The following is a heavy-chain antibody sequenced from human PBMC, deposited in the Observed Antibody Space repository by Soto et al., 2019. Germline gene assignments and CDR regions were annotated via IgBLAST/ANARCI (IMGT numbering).Heavy chain of an antibody. J-gene: IGHJ6*02. Sequence: SETLSLTCTVSGGSISSYYWSWIRQPPGKGLEWIGDINYSGSTNYNPSLTSRVTISLDTTKNQFSLKLSSVSAADTAAYYTAGSGWFGKLLYYDYGMDVWGQGTMVTVSS. CDR2: INYSGST. V-gene: IGHV4-59*01. CDR3: AGSGWFGKLLYYDYGMDV. CDR1: GGSISSYY. D-gene: IGHD3-10*01.